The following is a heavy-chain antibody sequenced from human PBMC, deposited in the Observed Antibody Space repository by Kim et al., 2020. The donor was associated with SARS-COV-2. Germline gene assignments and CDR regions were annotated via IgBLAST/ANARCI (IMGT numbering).Heavy chain of an antibody. V-gene: IGHV3-23*01. J-gene: IGHJ4*02. D-gene: IGHD6-13*01. Sequence: GGSLRLSCAASGFTFSSYAMSWVRQAPGKGLEWVSAISGSGGSTYYADSVKGRFTISRDKSKNTPFLQMNSLRAADTAVYYCATDPDSAAGTKVFRDYWGQGTLVTVS. CDR1: GFTFSSYA. CDR3: ATDPDSAAGTKVFRDY. CDR2: ISGSGGST.